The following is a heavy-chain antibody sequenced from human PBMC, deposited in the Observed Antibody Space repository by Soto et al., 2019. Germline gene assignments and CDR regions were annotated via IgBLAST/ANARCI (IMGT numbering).Heavy chain of an antibody. V-gene: IGHV4-34*01. CDR1: GGSFSGYY. CDR3: ARFGGHTVTYDS. Sequence: SETLSLTCAVYGGSFSGYYWSWIRQPPGKGLEWIGEINHSGSTNYNPSLKSRVTMSVDTSKNQFSLKLSSVTAADTALYYCARFGGHTVTYDSWGQGTLVTVSS. CDR2: INHSGST. D-gene: IGHD4-17*01. J-gene: IGHJ4*02.